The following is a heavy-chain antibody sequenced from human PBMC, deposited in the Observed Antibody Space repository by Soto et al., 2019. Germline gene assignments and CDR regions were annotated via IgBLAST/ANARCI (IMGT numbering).Heavy chain of an antibody. CDR1: GDSVSSNSAA. Sequence: QVQLQESGPGLVKPSQTLSLTCAISGDSVSSNSAAWNWIRLSPSRGLEWLARTYYRSRWYNDYAVTVRRRITVNPDTSKNQFSMQLTSVTPEDTAVYYCAGTTSHQWYYMDVWGKGTKVTVSS. CDR2: TYYRSRWYN. CDR3: AGTTSHQWYYMDV. V-gene: IGHV6-1*01. J-gene: IGHJ6*03. D-gene: IGHD1-7*01.